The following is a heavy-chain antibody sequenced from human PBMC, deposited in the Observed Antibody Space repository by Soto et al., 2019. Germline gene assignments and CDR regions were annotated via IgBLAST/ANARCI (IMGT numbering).Heavy chain of an antibody. CDR1: GFSFSDHY. V-gene: IGHV3-72*01. CDR2: IRNKANSYST. D-gene: IGHD2-8*01. CDR3: VSVRLVYAD. J-gene: IGHJ4*02. Sequence: EVQLVESGGALVQPGGSLRLSCTASGFSFSDHYMDWVRQAPGKGLECVGRIRNKANSYSTEYAPSVKGRFTFSRDDSKNTLFLHMNSLKSDDTAVYYCVSVRLVYADWGQGTLVTLSS.